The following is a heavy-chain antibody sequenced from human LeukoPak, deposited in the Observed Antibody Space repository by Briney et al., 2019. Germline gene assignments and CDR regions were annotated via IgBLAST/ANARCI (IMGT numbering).Heavy chain of an antibody. D-gene: IGHD4-17*01. CDR1: GFTFSSYA. Sequence: GGSLRLSCATSGFTFSSYAMSWVRQAPGKGLEWVSGIGASGGSTYYADSVKGRFTISRDNSKNTLYLQMNSLRAEDTAVYYCAKSYYGDYEVYYYYGMDVWGQGTTVTVSS. J-gene: IGHJ6*02. V-gene: IGHV3-23*01. CDR3: AKSYYGDYEVYYYYGMDV. CDR2: IGASGGST.